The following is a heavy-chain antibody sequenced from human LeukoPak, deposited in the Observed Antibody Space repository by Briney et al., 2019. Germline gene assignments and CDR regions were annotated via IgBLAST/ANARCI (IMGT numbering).Heavy chain of an antibody. V-gene: IGHV3-30-3*01. Sequence: GRSLRLSCAASGFTFSSYAMHWVRQAPGKGLEWVAVISYDGSNKYYADSVKGRFTISRDNSKNTLYLQMNSLRAEDTAVYYCARDTKGYYDILTGYYIWGQGTLVTVSS. J-gene: IGHJ4*02. CDR3: ARDTKGYYDILTGYYI. CDR2: ISYDGSNK. CDR1: GFTFSSYA. D-gene: IGHD3-9*01.